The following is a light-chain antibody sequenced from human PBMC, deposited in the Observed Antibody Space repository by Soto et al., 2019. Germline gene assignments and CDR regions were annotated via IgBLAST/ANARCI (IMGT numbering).Light chain of an antibody. CDR2: GAS. Sequence: EIVMTQSPATLSVSPGERATLSCRASQSVSSSLAWYQQKPGQAPRLLIYGASTRATGIPARFSGSGSGTEFTLTISSLQSEDFAVYYCQQYNNWSTFGQGTKVESK. CDR1: QSVSSS. J-gene: IGKJ1*01. V-gene: IGKV3D-15*01. CDR3: QQYNNWST.